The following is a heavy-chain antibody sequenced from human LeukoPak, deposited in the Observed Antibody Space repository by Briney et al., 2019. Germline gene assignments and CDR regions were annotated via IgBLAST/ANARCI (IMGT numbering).Heavy chain of an antibody. J-gene: IGHJ5*02. CDR1: GYFISSGYY. CDR2: IYHSGST. Sequence: SETLSLTCTVSGYFISSGYYWGWIRQAPGKGLEWIGSIYHSGSTYYNPSLKGRITISVDTSKNQFSLKLRSVTAADTAVYYCARDLRELLWFGDLSLTPDHWGQGTLVTVSS. V-gene: IGHV4-38-2*02. D-gene: IGHD3-10*01. CDR3: ARDLRELLWFGDLSLTPDH.